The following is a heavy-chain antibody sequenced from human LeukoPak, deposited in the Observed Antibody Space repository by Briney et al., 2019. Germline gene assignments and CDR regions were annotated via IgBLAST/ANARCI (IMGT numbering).Heavy chain of an antibody. CDR3: ARGQPYAHADY. J-gene: IGHJ4*02. V-gene: IGHV1-69*04. Sequence: GASVKVSCKASGGTFSSYAISWVRQAPGQGLEWMGRIIPILGIANYAQKFQGRVTITADKSTSTAYMELSSLRSEDTAVYYCARGQPYAHADYWGQGTLVTVSS. CDR1: GGTFSSYA. CDR2: IIPILGIA. D-gene: IGHD1-14*01.